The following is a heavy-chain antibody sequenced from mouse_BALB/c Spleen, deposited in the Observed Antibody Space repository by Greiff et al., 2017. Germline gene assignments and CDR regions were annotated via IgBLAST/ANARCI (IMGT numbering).Heavy chain of an antibody. V-gene: IGHV1-7*01. CDR2: INPSTGYT. CDR3: ASDSLLYLYY. Sequence: VQLQQSGAELAKPGASVKMSCKASGYTFTSYWMHWVKQRPGQGLEWIGYINPSTGYTEYNQKFKDKATLTADKSSSTAYMQLSSLTTEDSAVYYCASDSLLYLYYWGQGTTLTVSS. D-gene: IGHD1-2*01. J-gene: IGHJ2*01. CDR1: GYTFTSYW.